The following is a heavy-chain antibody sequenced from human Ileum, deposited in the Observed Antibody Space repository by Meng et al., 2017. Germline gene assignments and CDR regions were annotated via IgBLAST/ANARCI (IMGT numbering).Heavy chain of an antibody. CDR3: ANVGYYDSSGYFDY. J-gene: IGHJ4*02. CDR1: GFTFSSYA. V-gene: IGHV3-23*01. Sequence: GESLKISCAASGFTFSSYAMSWVRQAPGKGLEWVSAISGSGGSTYYADSVKGRFTISRDNSKNTLYLQMNSLRAEDTAVYYCANVGYYDSSGYFDYWGQGTLVTVSS. CDR2: ISGSGGST. D-gene: IGHD3-22*01.